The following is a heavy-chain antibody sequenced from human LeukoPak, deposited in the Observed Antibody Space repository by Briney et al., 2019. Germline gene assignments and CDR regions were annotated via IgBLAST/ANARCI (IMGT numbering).Heavy chain of an antibody. V-gene: IGHV3-21*01. Sequence: GGSLRLSCTASGFTFSSYSMNWVRQAPGKGLEWVSSISSSSSYIYYADSVKGRFTISKDNAKNSLYLQMNSLRAEDTAVYYCARSDAPQFYYYGMDVWGQGTTVTVSS. CDR2: ISSSSSYI. D-gene: IGHD5-24*01. CDR3: ARSDAPQFYYYGMDV. CDR1: GFTFSSYS. J-gene: IGHJ6*02.